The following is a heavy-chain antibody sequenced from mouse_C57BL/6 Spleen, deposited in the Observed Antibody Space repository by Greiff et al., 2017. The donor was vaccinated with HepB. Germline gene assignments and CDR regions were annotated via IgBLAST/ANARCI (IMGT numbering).Heavy chain of an antibody. D-gene: IGHD1-1*01. J-gene: IGHJ4*01. CDR3: ARGDYYGSSLYYYAMDY. V-gene: IGHV1-55*01. CDR2: IYPGSGST. Sequence: QVQLQQPGAELVKPGASVKMSCKASGYTFTSYWITWVKLRPGQGLEWIGDIYPGSGSTNYNEKFKSKATLTVDTSSSTAYMQLSSLTSEDSAVYYCARGDYYGSSLYYYAMDYWGQGTSVTVSS. CDR1: GYTFTSYW.